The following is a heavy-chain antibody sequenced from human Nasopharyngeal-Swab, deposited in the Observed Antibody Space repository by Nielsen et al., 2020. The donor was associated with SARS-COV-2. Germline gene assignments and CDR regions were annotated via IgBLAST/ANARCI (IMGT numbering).Heavy chain of an antibody. CDR2: IKSKTDGGTT. Sequence: GESLKISCAVSGFTFSNAWMNWVRQAPGKGLEWVGRIKSKTDGGTTDYAAPVKGRFTISRDNSKNTLYLQMNSLRAEDTAVYYCARALEYSSSSWDYWGQGTLVTVSS. CDR3: ARALEYSSSSWDY. J-gene: IGHJ4*02. CDR1: GFTFSNAW. D-gene: IGHD6-6*01. V-gene: IGHV3-15*07.